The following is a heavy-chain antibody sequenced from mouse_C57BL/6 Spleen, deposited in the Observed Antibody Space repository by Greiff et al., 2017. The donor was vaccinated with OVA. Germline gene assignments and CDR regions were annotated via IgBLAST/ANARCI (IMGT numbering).Heavy chain of an antibody. V-gene: IGHV5-9-1*02. CDR3: TRDRGDYDDGYPAWFAY. D-gene: IGHD2-3*01. CDR1: GFTFSSYA. CDR2: ISSGGDYI. Sequence: EVHLVESGEGLVKPGGSLKLSCAASGFTFSSYAMSWVRQTPEKRLEWVAYISSGGDYIYYADTVKGRFTISRDNARNTLYLQMSSLKSEDTAMYYCTRDRGDYDDGYPAWFAYWGQGTLVTVSA. J-gene: IGHJ3*01.